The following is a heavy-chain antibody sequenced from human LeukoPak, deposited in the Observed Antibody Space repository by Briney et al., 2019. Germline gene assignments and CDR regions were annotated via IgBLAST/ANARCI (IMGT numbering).Heavy chain of an antibody. V-gene: IGHV3-30*18. Sequence: GGSLRLSCAASGFTFSSYGMHWVRQAPGKGLEWVAVISYDGSNKYYADSVKGRFTISRDNSKNTLYLQMNSLRAEDTAVYYCAKDALSYCSGGSCYGGRVYYYYMDVWGKGTTVTVSS. CDR3: AKDALSYCSGGSCYGGRVYYYYMDV. CDR1: GFTFSSYG. J-gene: IGHJ6*03. D-gene: IGHD2-15*01. CDR2: ISYDGSNK.